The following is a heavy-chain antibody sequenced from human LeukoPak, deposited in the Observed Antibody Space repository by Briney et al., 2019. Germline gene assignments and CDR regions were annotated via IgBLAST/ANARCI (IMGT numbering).Heavy chain of an antibody. J-gene: IGHJ4*02. D-gene: IGHD1-26*01. CDR1: GYTFTSYA. V-gene: IGHV1-3*01. Sequence: VASVKVSCKASGYTFTSYAIHWVRQAPGQRLEWMGWISAGNGNTKYSQNFQGRATFISNTSATTAFMELSSLRSEDAAVYYCARDSGSGSNDYWGQGTLVTVSS. CDR2: ISAGNGNT. CDR3: ARDSGSGSNDY.